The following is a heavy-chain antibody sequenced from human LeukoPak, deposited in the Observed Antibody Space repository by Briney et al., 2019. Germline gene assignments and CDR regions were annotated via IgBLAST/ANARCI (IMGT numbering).Heavy chain of an antibody. CDR3: ARAVGPFDY. CDR2: IWNDGSNK. D-gene: IGHD2-15*01. J-gene: IGHJ4*02. V-gene: IGHV3-33*01. CDR1: GFPFSTYG. Sequence: GGSLRPSCAASGFPFSTYGMHWVRQAPGKGVEWVAVIWNDGSNKYYADSVKGRFTISRDNSKNTLYLQMNSLRTEDTAVYYCARAVGPFDYWGQGTLVTVSS.